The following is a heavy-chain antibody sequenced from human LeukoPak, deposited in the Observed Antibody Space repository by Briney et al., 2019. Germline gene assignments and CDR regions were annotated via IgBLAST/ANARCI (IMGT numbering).Heavy chain of an antibody. CDR2: LSGSGGST. D-gene: IGHD1/OR15-1a*01. CDR3: AKAWLEQGGMFDY. CDR1: GFTFSSYA. J-gene: IGHJ4*01. Sequence: GGSLRLSCAASGFTFSSYAMSWVRQAPGEGLEWVSLLSGSGGSTYYADSVKGRFTISRDNSKSTLYLQMNSLRAEDTAVYYCAKAWLEQGGMFDYWGQEPRSPSPQ. V-gene: IGHV3-23*01.